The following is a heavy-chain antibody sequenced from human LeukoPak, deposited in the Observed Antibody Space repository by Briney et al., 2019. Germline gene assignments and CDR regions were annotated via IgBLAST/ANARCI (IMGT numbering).Heavy chain of an antibody. Sequence: ASVKVSCKASGYTFTGYYMHWVRQAPGQGREWMGWINPNSGGTNYAQKFQGRVTMTRDTSISTAYMELSRLRSDDTAVYYCAREGWHCSGGSCYFDYWGQGTLVTVSS. CDR1: GYTFTGYY. V-gene: IGHV1-2*02. D-gene: IGHD2-15*01. CDR3: AREGWHCSGGSCYFDY. J-gene: IGHJ4*02. CDR2: INPNSGGT.